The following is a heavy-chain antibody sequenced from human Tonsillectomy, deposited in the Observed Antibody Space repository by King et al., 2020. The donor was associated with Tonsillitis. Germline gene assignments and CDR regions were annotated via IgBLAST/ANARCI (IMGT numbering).Heavy chain of an antibody. CDR3: AKGLDFWSGSNYYYAMDV. D-gene: IGHD3-3*01. CDR2: ISGGGGST. J-gene: IGHJ6*02. Sequence: EVQLVESGGGLVQPGGSLRLSCAASGFTFSSYAMSWVRQAPGKGLEWVSTISGGGGSTYYADSVKGRFTISRDNSKNTLYLQMNSLRAEVTAVYYCAKGLDFWSGSNYYYAMDVWGQGTTVTVSS. V-gene: IGHV3-23*04. CDR1: GFTFSSYA.